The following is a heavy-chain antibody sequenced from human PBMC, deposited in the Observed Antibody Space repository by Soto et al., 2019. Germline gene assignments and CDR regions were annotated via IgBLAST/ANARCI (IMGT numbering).Heavy chain of an antibody. J-gene: IGHJ4*02. CDR1: GGSFSGYY. CDR3: ARRAGNYYDSSGPEDY. D-gene: IGHD3-22*01. V-gene: IGHV4-34*01. Sequence: PWETLSLTCAVYGGSFSGYYWSWIRQPPGKGLEWIGEINHSGSTNYNPSLKSRVTISVDTSKNQFSLKLSSVTAADTAVYYCARRAGNYYDSSGPEDYWGQGTLVTVSS. CDR2: INHSGST.